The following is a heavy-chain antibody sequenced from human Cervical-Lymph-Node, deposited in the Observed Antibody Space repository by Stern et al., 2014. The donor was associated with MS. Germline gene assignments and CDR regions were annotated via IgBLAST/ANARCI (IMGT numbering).Heavy chain of an antibody. CDR2: ITNVGSL. V-gene: IGHV3-53*01. Sequence: EVQLVESGGGVIQPGGSLRLSCTASGFTVSRDYMTWVRQAPGKGLEWVSLITNVGSLFLTDFVKGRFTIHRDDFKNTVYLHMTSMRAEDTAMYYCARDTSSPERSDWWGQGTLVTVSS. CDR3: ARDTSSPERSDW. J-gene: IGHJ4*02. D-gene: IGHD1-1*01. CDR1: GFTVSRDY.